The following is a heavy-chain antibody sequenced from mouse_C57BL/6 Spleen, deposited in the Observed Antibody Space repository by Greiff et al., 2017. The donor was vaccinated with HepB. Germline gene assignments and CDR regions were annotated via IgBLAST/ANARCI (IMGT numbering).Heavy chain of an antibody. CDR2: IHPNSGST. CDR1: GYTFTSYW. CDR3: ARIGYSPYFDY. V-gene: IGHV1-64*01. Sequence: QVHVKQPGAELVKPGASVKLSCKASGYTFTSYWMHWVKQRPGQGLEWIGMIHPNSGSTNYNEKFKSKATLTVDKSSSTAYMQLSSLTSEDSAVYYCARIGYSPYFDYWGQGTTLTVSS. J-gene: IGHJ2*01. D-gene: IGHD2-12*01.